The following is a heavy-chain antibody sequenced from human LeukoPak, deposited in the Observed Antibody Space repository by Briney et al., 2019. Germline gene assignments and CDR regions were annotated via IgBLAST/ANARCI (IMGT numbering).Heavy chain of an antibody. V-gene: IGHV1-46*01. CDR2: IKPSGGST. D-gene: IGHD3-10*01. Sequence: ASVKVSCKASGYTFTSYYLHWVRQAPGQGLEWMGMIKPSGGSTSYAQKFQGRVTMTRDMSTSTVYMELSSLRSEDTAVYYCARGRAHITMVRGVINWFDPWGQGTLVTVSS. CDR1: GYTFTSYY. J-gene: IGHJ5*02. CDR3: ARGRAHITMVRGVINWFDP.